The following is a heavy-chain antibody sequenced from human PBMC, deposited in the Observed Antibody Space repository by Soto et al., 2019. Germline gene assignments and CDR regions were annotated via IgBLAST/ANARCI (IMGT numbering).Heavy chain of an antibody. J-gene: IGHJ4*02. D-gene: IGHD5-12*01. V-gene: IGHV3-23*01. CDR1: GFTFKSYA. CDR3: AKDRVDGYKTFDH. CDR2: VSGSGGST. Sequence: EVQLLESGGGLVQPGGSLRLSCAASGFTFKSYAMSWVRQAPGKGLEWVSAVSGSGGSTYYADSVRGRFTIYRDNSDTMLNRQMNSLRAEDTALYYCAKDRVDGYKTFDHWGQGTLVTVSS.